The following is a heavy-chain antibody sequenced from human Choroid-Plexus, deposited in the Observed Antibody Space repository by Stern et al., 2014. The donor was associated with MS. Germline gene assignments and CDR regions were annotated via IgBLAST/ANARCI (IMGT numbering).Heavy chain of an antibody. Sequence: QVPLVQSGGGVVQPGRPLRLSCVVSGFTFGSCAMHWVRQAPGKGLEWVAGVSYDGSNKYYADSVKGRFTISRDNSQNTLYMQMSSLRPEDTAVYYCAKDRQYLTYFFDHWGQGSLVTVSS. CDR2: VSYDGSNK. D-gene: IGHD2/OR15-2a*01. J-gene: IGHJ5*02. CDR1: GFTFGSCA. V-gene: IGHV3-30*18. CDR3: AKDRQYLTYFFDH.